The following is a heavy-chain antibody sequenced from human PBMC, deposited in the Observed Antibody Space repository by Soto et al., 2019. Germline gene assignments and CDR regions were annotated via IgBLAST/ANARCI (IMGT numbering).Heavy chain of an antibody. CDR3: AKLAGYCSGNSCHGDYAMDV. Sequence: SGILSITCSFSGCSITSKSYSWGGSRQPPGKGLECIGTFYYSENTYYNPSLKSRVTLSVDMSKNQFSLKLSSVTAADTAVYYCAKLAGYCSGNSCHGDYAMDVWGQGTTVS. CDR2: FYYSENT. CDR1: GCSITSKSYS. D-gene: IGHD2-15*01. V-gene: IGHV4-39*01. J-gene: IGHJ6*02.